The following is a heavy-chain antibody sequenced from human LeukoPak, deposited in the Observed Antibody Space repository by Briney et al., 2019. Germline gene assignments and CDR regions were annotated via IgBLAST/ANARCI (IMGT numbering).Heavy chain of an antibody. Sequence: PGGSLRLSCAASGFTFNNAWMSWIRQVPGKGLEWVGRIKSRSAGGTIDYPALVKGRFIISRDDSKNMLYLQMNSLKTEDTAVYYCSTWTDLYDYWGQGTLVTVSS. CDR2: IKSRSAGGTI. D-gene: IGHD3/OR15-3a*01. V-gene: IGHV3-15*01. CDR3: STWTDLYDY. CDR1: GFTFNNAW. J-gene: IGHJ4*02.